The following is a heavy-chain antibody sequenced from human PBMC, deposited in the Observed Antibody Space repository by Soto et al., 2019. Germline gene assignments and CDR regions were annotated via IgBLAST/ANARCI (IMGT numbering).Heavy chain of an antibody. V-gene: IGHV4-30-2*01. CDR2: IYHSGST. J-gene: IGHJ5*02. CDR3: ARSVRYYDYVWGCYEQEVNWIDP. Sequence: SETLSLTCAVSGGSISSGGYSWSWIRQPPGRGLEWIGYIYHSGSTYYNPSLKSRVTISVDRSKNQFSLKLSSVTAADTAVYYCARSVRYYDYVWGCYEQEVNWIDPWGQGTLLTLSS. D-gene: IGHD3-16*01. CDR1: GGSISSGGYS.